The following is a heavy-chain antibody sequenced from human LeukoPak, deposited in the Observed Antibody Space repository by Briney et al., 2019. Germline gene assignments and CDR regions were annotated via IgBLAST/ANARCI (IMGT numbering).Heavy chain of an antibody. J-gene: IGHJ4*02. CDR3: ARHVVAVGFDY. D-gene: IGHD3-22*01. CDR2: ITSSSSYI. CDR1: GLTFIQYS. Sequence: GGSLRLSCAASGLTFIQYSMNWVRQAPGKGLEWVSSITSSSSYIYYADSVKGRFTISRDNAKTSLYLQMNSLRAEDTAVYYCARHVVAVGFDYWGQGTLVTVSS. V-gene: IGHV3-21*01.